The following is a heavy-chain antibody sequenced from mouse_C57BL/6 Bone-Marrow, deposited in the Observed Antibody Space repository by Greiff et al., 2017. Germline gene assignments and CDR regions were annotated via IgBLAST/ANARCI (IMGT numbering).Heavy chain of an antibody. D-gene: IGHD1-1*01. V-gene: IGHV1-5*01. CDR3: TRWGTTVVAKFDD. J-gene: IGHJ2*01. CDR2: IYPGNSDT. Sequence: VQLQQSGPVLARPGASVKMSCKTSGSTFTSYWMHWVKQRPGQGLEWIGAIYPGNSDTRYNQKFKGKAKLTAVTSASTAYMELSSLTNEDSAVYDGTRWGTTVVAKFDDWGQGTTLTGAS. CDR1: GSTFTSYW.